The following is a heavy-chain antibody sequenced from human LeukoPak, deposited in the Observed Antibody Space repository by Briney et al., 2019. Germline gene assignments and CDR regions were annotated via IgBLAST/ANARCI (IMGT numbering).Heavy chain of an antibody. CDR2: ISGSGGST. CDR1: GFTFSSYA. V-gene: IGHV3-23*01. CDR3: ARDGEYSSGSYSYYYYGMGV. D-gene: IGHD3-10*01. J-gene: IGHJ6*02. Sequence: GGSLRLSCAASGFTFSSYAMSWVRQAPGKGLEWVSAISGSGGSTYYADSVKGRFTISRDNSKNTLYLQMNSLRAEDTAVYYCARDGEYSSGSYSYYYYGMGVWGQGTTVTVSS.